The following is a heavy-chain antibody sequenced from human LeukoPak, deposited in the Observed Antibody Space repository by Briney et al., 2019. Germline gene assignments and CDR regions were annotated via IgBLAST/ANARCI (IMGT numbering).Heavy chain of an antibody. CDR2: IKSDGKT. CDR1: GFSFSSYW. J-gene: IGHJ1*01. CDR3: ARAPSEIGGYYPEYFRH. D-gene: IGHD3-22*01. V-gene: IGHV3-74*01. Sequence: GGSLRLSCAASGFSFSSYWMHWVRQAPGKGLVWVSRIKSDGKTNYADSVKGRFTISRDNAKNTVSLQMNSLRAEGTGVYCCARAPSEIGGYYPEYFRHWGQGTLVTVSS.